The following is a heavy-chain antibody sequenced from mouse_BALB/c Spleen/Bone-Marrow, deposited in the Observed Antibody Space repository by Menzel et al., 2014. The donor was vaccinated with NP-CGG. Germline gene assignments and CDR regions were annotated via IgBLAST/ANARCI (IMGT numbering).Heavy chain of an antibody. CDR3: ARRYDYDGAWFAY. J-gene: IGHJ3*01. CDR1: GFSLTSYG. D-gene: IGHD2-4*01. V-gene: IGHV2-4*02. Sequence: VQLQQSGPGLVQPSQSLSTTCTVSGFSLTSYGVHWVRQPPGKGLEWLGVIWSGGSTDYNAAFISRLSISKDNSKSQVFFKMNSLQADDTAIYYCARRYDYDGAWFAYWGQGTLVTVSA. CDR2: IWSGGST.